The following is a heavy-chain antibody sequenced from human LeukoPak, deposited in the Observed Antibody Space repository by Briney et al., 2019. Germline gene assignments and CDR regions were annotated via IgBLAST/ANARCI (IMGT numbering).Heavy chain of an antibody. J-gene: IGHJ4*02. CDR2: INSDGSST. V-gene: IGHV3-74*01. CDR3: AKDMNSWRDGSGLGDYFDY. D-gene: IGHD6-19*01. CDR1: GFTFSGYW. Sequence: GGSLRLSCAASGFTFSGYWMHWVRLAPGKGLVWVSRINSDGSSTSYADSVKGRFTISRENAKNTLYLQMNSLRADDTAVYYCAKDMNSWRDGSGLGDYFDYWGQGTLVTVSS.